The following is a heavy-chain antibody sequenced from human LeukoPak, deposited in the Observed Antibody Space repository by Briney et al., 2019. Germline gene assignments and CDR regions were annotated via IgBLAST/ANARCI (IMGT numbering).Heavy chain of an antibody. CDR3: ARDESLLDY. Sequence: GGSLRLSCAASGFAFSSYGIHWVRQAPGKGLEWVAVISYDGSKKYYADSVKGRFTISRDNSKNTLYLEMNSLRAEDTAVYYCARDESLLDYWGQGTLVTVSS. V-gene: IGHV3-30*03. J-gene: IGHJ4*02. CDR2: ISYDGSKK. CDR1: GFAFSSYG.